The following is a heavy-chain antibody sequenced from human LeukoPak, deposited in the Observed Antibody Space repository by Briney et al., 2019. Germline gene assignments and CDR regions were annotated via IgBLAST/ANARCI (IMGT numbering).Heavy chain of an antibody. J-gene: IGHJ6*03. CDR3: ARGGSYFYYYYMDV. Sequence: SETLSLTCTVSGGSISGYYWSWIRQPPGKGLEWIGYIYYSGSTNYNPSLKSRVTISVDTSKNQFSLKLSSVTAADTAVYYCARGGSYFYYYYMDVWGKGTTVTVSS. D-gene: IGHD1-26*01. CDR1: GGSISGYY. V-gene: IGHV4-59*01. CDR2: IYYSGST.